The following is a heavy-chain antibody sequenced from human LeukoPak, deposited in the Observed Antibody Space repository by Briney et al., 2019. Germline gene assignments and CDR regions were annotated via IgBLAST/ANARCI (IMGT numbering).Heavy chain of an antibody. Sequence: ASVKVSCKASGYTFTCYYIHWVRPAPGQGLEWMGWINPHSGGTNYAQKFQGGVTMTRDTSITTAYMELSSLRSDDTAVYYCARDVGEYCSSTNCYASHYWGQGTLVTVSS. J-gene: IGHJ4*02. D-gene: IGHD2-2*01. CDR3: ARDVGEYCSSTNCYASHY. CDR1: GYTFTCYY. CDR2: INPHSGGT. V-gene: IGHV1-2*02.